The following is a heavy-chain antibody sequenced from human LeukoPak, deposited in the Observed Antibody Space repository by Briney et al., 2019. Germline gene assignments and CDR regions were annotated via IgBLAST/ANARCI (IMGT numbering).Heavy chain of an antibody. J-gene: IGHJ4*02. Sequence: GGSLRLSCAASGFTFSSYSMNWVCQAPGKGLEWVSYISSSSSTIYYADSVKGRFTISRDNAKNSLYLQMNSLGAEDTAVYYCASGNSEGFDYWGQGTLVTVSS. D-gene: IGHD4-23*01. V-gene: IGHV3-48*01. CDR1: GFTFSSYS. CDR2: ISSSSSTI. CDR3: ASGNSEGFDY.